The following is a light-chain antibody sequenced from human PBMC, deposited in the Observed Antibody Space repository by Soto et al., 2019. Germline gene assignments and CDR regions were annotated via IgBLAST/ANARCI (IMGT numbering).Light chain of an antibody. CDR1: HGISSY. CDR2: AAS. Sequence: IQITHSPSSLSASVGDRITINFLASHGISSYLTWYQQKPGNAPKLLIYAASSLQSGVPSRFSANGSGTAFSLTISCLQPDDFPTYYCQHSYSTSYPFGLGTVLVSK. CDR3: QHSYSTSYP. V-gene: IGKV1-39*01. J-gene: IGKJ2*01.